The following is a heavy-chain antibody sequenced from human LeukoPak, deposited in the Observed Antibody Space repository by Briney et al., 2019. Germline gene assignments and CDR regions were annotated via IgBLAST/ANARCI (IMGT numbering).Heavy chain of an antibody. V-gene: IGHV3-33*01. J-gene: IGHJ4*02. Sequence: GGSLRLSCAESGFTFSTYAMHWVRQAPGKGLEWVAVIWYDGSNKYYADSVKGRFTISRDNSKNTLFLQMNSLRAEDTAVYYCARAQLEQLWLLFDYWGQGTLVTVSS. CDR1: GFTFSTYA. D-gene: IGHD5-18*01. CDR3: ARAQLEQLWLLFDY. CDR2: IWYDGSNK.